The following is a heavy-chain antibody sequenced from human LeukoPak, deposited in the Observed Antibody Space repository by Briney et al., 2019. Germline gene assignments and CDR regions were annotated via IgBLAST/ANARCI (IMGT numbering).Heavy chain of an antibody. D-gene: IGHD3-9*01. CDR2: IYYTGST. V-gene: IGHV4-39*01. Sequence: SGTLSLTCTVSGGSGDSVSSSTYYSGCIRQPPGKVLEWIGNIYYTGSTYYNPSLKSRVTMSVGTSKNQFSLKVSSVTAADTAVYYCARLSKGRYFDYIFDYWGQGTLVTVSS. CDR1: GGSGDSVSSSTYY. J-gene: IGHJ4*02. CDR3: ARLSKGRYFDYIFDY.